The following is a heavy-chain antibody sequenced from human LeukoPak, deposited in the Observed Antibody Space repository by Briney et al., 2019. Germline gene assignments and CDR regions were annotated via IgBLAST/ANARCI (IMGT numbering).Heavy chain of an antibody. CDR2: IYYSGST. D-gene: IGHD4-11*01. Sequence: PSETLSLTCTVSGGSISSYYWSWIRQPPGKGLEWIGYIYYSGSTNYNPSLKSRVTISVDTSKNQFSLKLSSVTAADTAMYYCARHDYSNYVLDNWGQGTLVTVSS. V-gene: IGHV4-59*08. CDR1: GGSISSYY. J-gene: IGHJ4*02. CDR3: ARHDYSNYVLDN.